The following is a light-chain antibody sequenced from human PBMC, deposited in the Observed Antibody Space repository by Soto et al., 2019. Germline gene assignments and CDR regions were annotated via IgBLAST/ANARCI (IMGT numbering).Light chain of an antibody. J-gene: IGKJ1*01. V-gene: IGKV3-11*01. CDR3: QQYDYWPWT. CDR1: QSVSSY. CDR2: DAS. Sequence: EIVLTQSPATLSLSPGERATLSCRASQSVSSYLAWYQQKPGQAPRLLIYDASNRATGIPARFSGSGSGTDFTLTISSLEPEDFAVYYCQQYDYWPWTFGQGTKVDIK.